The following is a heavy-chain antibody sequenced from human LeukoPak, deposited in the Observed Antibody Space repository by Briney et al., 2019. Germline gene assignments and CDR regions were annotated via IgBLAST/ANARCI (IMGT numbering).Heavy chain of an antibody. V-gene: IGHV3-21*01. J-gene: IGHJ5*02. Sequence: GGSLRLSCAASGFTFSSYSMNWVRQAPGKGLEWVSSISSSSYIYYADSVKGRFTISRDNAKNSLYLQMNSLRAEDTAVYYCARSRIAAAAFNWFDPWGQGTLVTVSS. CDR3: ARSRIAAAAFNWFDP. CDR1: GFTFSSYS. D-gene: IGHD6-13*01. CDR2: ISSSSYI.